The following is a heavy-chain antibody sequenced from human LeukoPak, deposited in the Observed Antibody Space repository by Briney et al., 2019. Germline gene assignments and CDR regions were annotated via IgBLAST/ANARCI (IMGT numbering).Heavy chain of an antibody. D-gene: IGHD7-27*01. J-gene: IGHJ4*02. CDR2: IYYSGST. V-gene: IGHV4-59*08. CDR3: ARLPRLTGDYPVYFDY. Sequence: SETLSLTCTVSGGSISSYYWSWIRQPPGKGLEWIGYIYYSGSTNYNPSLKSRVTISVDTSKNQFSLKLSSVTAADTAVYYCARLPRLTGDYPVYFDYWGPGTLVTVSS. CDR1: GGSISSYY.